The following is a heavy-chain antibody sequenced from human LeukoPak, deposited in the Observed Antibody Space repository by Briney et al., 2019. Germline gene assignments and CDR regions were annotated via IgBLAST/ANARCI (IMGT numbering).Heavy chain of an antibody. CDR1: GYSISSGYY. D-gene: IGHD4-17*01. CDR3: ARRRFYGDKSSWYFDL. J-gene: IGHJ2*01. V-gene: IGHV4-38-2*02. CDR2: IYHSGST. Sequence: SETLSLTCTVSGYSISSGYYWSWIRQPPGKGLEWIGSIYHSGSTYYSPSLKSRVTISVDTSKNQFSLKLSSVTAADTAVYYCARRRFYGDKSSWYFDLWGRGTPVTVSS.